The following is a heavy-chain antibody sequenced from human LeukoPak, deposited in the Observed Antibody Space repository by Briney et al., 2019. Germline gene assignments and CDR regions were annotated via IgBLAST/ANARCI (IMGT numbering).Heavy chain of an antibody. CDR1: GYTFTGYY. J-gene: IGHJ4*02. CDR3: ASLGNPYSSGWTIDY. CDR2: INPNSGGT. Sequence: ASVKVSCKASGYTFTGYYMHWVRQAPVQGLEWMGWINPNSGGTNYAQKFQGRVTMTRDTSISTAYMELSRLRSDDTAVYYCASLGNPYSSGWTIDYWGQGTLVTVSS. D-gene: IGHD6-19*01. V-gene: IGHV1-2*02.